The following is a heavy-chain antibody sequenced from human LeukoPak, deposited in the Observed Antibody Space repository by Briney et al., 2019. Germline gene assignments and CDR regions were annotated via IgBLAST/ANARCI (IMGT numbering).Heavy chain of an antibody. Sequence: SETLSLTCTVSGGSTSSYYWSWIRQPAGKGLEWIGRIYTSGSTNYNPSLKSRVTMSVDTSKNQFSLKLSSVTAADTAVYYCARDGQWLLPASYFDYWGQGTLVTVSS. D-gene: IGHD6-19*01. CDR2: IYTSGST. V-gene: IGHV4-4*07. J-gene: IGHJ4*02. CDR1: GGSTSSYY. CDR3: ARDGQWLLPASYFDY.